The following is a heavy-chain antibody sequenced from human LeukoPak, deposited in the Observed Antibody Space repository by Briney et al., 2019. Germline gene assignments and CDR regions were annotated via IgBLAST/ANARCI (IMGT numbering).Heavy chain of an antibody. Sequence: ASVKVSCKASGYTFTSFYMYWVRQAPGQGLEWMGWINPNSGGTNYAQKFQGRVTMTRDTSISTAYMELSRLRSDDTAVYYCARAGSSWYYYYYYMDVWGKGTTVTVSS. CDR3: ARAGSSWYYYYYYMDV. CDR2: INPNSGGT. D-gene: IGHD6-13*01. J-gene: IGHJ6*03. CDR1: GYTFTSFY. V-gene: IGHV1-2*02.